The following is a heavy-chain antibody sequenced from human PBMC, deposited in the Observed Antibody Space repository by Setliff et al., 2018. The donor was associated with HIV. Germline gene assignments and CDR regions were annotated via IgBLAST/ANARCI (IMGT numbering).Heavy chain of an antibody. CDR2: MQHSGRI. J-gene: IGHJ6*03. D-gene: IGHD6-13*01. CDR3: ARVSCSSWYSIPLYYYYSMDV. Sequence: SETLSLTCAVYGGSFSGYCWSWIRQPPGKGLEWIGEMQHSGRINYNPSLRSRVTTSVDTSKSQFSLKLSSVTAADTAVYYCARVSCSSWYSIPLYYYYSMDVWGKGTTVTVSS. V-gene: IGHV4-34*01. CDR1: GGSFSGYC.